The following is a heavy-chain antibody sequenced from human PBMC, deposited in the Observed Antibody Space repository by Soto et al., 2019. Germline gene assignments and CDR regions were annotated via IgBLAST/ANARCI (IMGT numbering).Heavy chain of an antibody. Sequence: ASVKVSCKAPGYTFTSYGISWVRQAPGQGLEWMGLINPSSGNTSYAQKLQGRVTMTRDTSTSTVYMELSSLRSEDTAVYYCARTDGYCSGGSCSDLDYWGQGTLVTVSS. D-gene: IGHD2-15*01. CDR1: GYTFTSYG. CDR2: INPSSGNT. CDR3: ARTDGYCSGGSCSDLDY. V-gene: IGHV1-18*01. J-gene: IGHJ4*02.